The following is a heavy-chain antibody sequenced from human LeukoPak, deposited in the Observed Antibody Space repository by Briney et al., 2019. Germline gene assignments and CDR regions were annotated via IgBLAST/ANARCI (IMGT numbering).Heavy chain of an antibody. D-gene: IGHD3-3*01. J-gene: IGHJ5*02. CDR1: GGTFSSYA. V-gene: IGHV1-69*13. Sequence: SVKVSCKASGGTFSSYAISWVRQAPGQGLEWMGGIIPIFGTANYAQKFQGRVTITADESTSTAYMELSSLRSEDTAVYYCARDETYYDFWSGYYPNSWRSELRPGFDPWGQGTLVTVSS. CDR2: IIPIFGTA. CDR3: ARDETYYDFWSGYYPNSWRSELRPGFDP.